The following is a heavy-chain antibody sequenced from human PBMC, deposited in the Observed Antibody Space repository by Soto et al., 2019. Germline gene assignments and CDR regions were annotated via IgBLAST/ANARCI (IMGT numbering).Heavy chain of an antibody. CDR1: GGSITSSY. CDR3: ARGEDAFFYYGLDV. V-gene: IGHV4-59*01. Sequence: TLSVTCTVSGGSITSSYWSWIRRPPGKGLEWIAYIYDTGISGYTPSTSYNPSLKRRVTMSVDTSKSQFSLKLTSVTAADTAVYYCARGEDAFFYYGLDVWGQGITVTVSS. CDR2: IYDTGISGYTPST. J-gene: IGHJ6*02.